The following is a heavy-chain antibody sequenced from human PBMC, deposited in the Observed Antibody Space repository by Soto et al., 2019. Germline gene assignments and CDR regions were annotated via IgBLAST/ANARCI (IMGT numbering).Heavy chain of an antibody. CDR1: GGTFSSYA. Sequence: SVKVSCKASGGTFSSYAISWVRQAPGQGLEWMGGIIPIFGTANYAQKFQGRVTITADESTSTAYMELSSLRSEDTAVYYCARGKGQIAVAGTEGDYFDYWGQGTLVTVSS. CDR2: IIPIFGTA. CDR3: ARGKGQIAVAGTEGDYFDY. V-gene: IGHV1-69*13. J-gene: IGHJ4*02. D-gene: IGHD6-19*01.